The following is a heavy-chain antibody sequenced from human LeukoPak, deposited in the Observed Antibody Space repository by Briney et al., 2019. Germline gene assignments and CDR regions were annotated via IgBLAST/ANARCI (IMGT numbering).Heavy chain of an antibody. J-gene: IGHJ4*02. D-gene: IGHD3-10*01. Sequence: GGTLRLSCAASGFTFSSYGMIWVRQAPGKGLEWVSAIVGSGGSTYYADSVKGRFTISRDTSKNTLSLQMNSLRPEDTAVYYCATEKGRGVISPYYDYWGQGTLVTVSS. CDR2: IVGSGGST. V-gene: IGHV3-23*01. CDR1: GFTFSSYG. CDR3: ATEKGRGVISPYYDY.